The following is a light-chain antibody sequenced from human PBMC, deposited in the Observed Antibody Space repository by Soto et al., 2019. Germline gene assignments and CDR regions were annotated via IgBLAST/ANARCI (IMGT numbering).Light chain of an antibody. V-gene: IGKV3-20*01. CDR3: HQFGSSPLDT. CDR2: RAS. J-gene: IGKJ3*01. CDR1: QTISSSF. Sequence: EIVLTQSPGTLSLSPGERATLSCRASQTISSSFLAWYQQKPGQAPRLLLYRASIRAPGIPDRFSGSGSWTDFTLTISRLEPEDFAVYYCHQFGSSPLDTFGPGTKVEIK.